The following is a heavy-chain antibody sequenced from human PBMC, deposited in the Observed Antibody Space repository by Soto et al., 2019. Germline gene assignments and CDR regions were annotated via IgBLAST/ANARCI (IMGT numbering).Heavy chain of an antibody. CDR2: INPDSGAT. J-gene: IGHJ4*02. CDR3: ARGDYGTGGYPFPYFDY. Sequence: HEHLVQSGAEVKRPGASLKVSCKASGYSFTGYYIHWVRQAPGQGLEWMGWINPDSGATNYAQNFQGRVPLTSDTSISTASMDLTSLTSDDMAVYYCARGDYGTGGYPFPYFDYWGQGTLVIVSS. D-gene: IGHD2-8*02. CDR1: GYSFTGYY. V-gene: IGHV1-2*02.